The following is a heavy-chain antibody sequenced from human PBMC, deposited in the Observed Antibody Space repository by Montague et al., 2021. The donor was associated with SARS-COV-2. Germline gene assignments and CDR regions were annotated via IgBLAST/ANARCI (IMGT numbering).Heavy chain of an antibody. V-gene: IGHV4-34*01. D-gene: IGHD3-3*01. CDR1: GGSFTGYY. J-gene: IGHJ3*01. CDR2: INNSGSS. CDR3: ARAQVTIFGVLIMLPAAGAFDV. Sequence: SETLSLTCAVYGGSFTGYYWTWIRQPPGQGLEWIGEINNSGSSNYNPSLERRVTMSVDTSKNQFYLRLNSVRAADTAVYYCARAQVTIFGVLIMLPAAGAFDVWGQGTTVTVSS.